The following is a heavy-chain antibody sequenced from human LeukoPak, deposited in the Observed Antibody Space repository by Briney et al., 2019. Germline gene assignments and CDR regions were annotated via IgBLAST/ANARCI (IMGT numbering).Heavy chain of an antibody. V-gene: IGHV4-38-2*01. CDR1: GHSISSGYY. CDR2: IYHSGST. Sequence: SETLSLTCAVSGHSISSGYYWGWIRQPPGKGLEWIGSIYHSGSTYYNPSLKSRVTISVDTSKNQFSLKLSSVTAADTAVYYCVRILGPQSSTYYDFWSGYYFDYWGQGTLVTVSS. D-gene: IGHD3-3*01. J-gene: IGHJ4*02. CDR3: VRILGPQSSTYYDFWSGYYFDY.